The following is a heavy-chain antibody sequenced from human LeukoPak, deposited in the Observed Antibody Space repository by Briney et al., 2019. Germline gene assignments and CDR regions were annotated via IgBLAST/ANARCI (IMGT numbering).Heavy chain of an antibody. V-gene: IGHV3-21*06. CDR1: GFSFSKYS. J-gene: IGHJ4*02. D-gene: IGHD3-10*01. CDR2: ISIGSSPYT. CDR3: ASYTLGYGDS. Sequence: GGSLRLSCAASGFSFSKYSMLWFRQPPGKGLEWVSSISIGSSPYTYYADSLKGRFTIYRDNAKTSVCLQMNSLRPEDTAVYYCASYTLGYGDSWGQGTLVTVSS.